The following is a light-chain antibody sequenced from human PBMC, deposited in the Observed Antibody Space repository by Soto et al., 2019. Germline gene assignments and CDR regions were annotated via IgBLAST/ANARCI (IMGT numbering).Light chain of an antibody. CDR2: GAS. CDR1: RSVANLY. Sequence: VLTQSPDTLSLSPGERATLSCRASRSVANLYLAWYQQKPGQAPRLLIFGASSRASGIPDRFGGSGSGTDFTLTISRLEPEDFALYYCQHYGDSSWTFGQGTRVDSK. J-gene: IGKJ1*01. V-gene: IGKV3-20*01. CDR3: QHYGDSSWT.